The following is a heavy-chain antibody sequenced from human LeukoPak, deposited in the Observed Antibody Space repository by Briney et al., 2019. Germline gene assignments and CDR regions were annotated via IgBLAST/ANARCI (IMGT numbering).Heavy chain of an antibody. V-gene: IGHV4-38-2*01. Sequence: SETLSLTCAVSGNSISNTYYWGWIRQPPGKELEWIGSIYNSGSTHYNPSLKSRVTISVDTSKNQFSLKLSSVTAADTAVYYCARNSSGNYFDYWGQGALVTVSS. CDR1: GNSISNTYY. CDR2: IYNSGST. CDR3: ARNSSGNYFDY. D-gene: IGHD1-26*01. J-gene: IGHJ4*02.